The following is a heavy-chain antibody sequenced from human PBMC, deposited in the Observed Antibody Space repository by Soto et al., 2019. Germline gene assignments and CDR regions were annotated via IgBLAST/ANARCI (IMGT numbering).Heavy chain of an antibody. V-gene: IGHV5-51*01. Sequence: PVESLKISCNGSGYSFTTYWIGWGRQMPGKGLEWMGIIYPGDSDTRYSPSFQGQVTISADKSISTAYLQWSSLKASDTAMYYCARHYGGNSLYLDYWGQGTLVTVSS. CDR2: IYPGDSDT. CDR3: ARHYGGNSLYLDY. D-gene: IGHD2-21*02. J-gene: IGHJ4*02. CDR1: GYSFTTYW.